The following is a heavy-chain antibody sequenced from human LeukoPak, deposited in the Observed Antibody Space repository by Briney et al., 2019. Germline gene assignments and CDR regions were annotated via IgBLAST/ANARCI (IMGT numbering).Heavy chain of an antibody. Sequence: SVKVSCKASGGTFSSYAISWVRQAPGQGLEWMGRIIPIFGTANYAQKFQGRVTITTDESTSTAYMELSSLRSGDTAVYHCARARPQYSGSYEGYFDYWGQGTLVTVSS. CDR1: GGTFSSYA. D-gene: IGHD1-26*01. J-gene: IGHJ4*02. V-gene: IGHV1-69*05. CDR3: ARARPQYSGSYEGYFDY. CDR2: IIPIFGTA.